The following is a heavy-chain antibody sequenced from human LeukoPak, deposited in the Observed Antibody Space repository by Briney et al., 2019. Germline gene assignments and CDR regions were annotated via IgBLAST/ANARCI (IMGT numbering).Heavy chain of an antibody. V-gene: IGHV3-11*01. Sequence: PGGSLRLSCAASGFTFSDYYMSWIRQAPGKGLEWVSYIGSSGSSFHYADSVKGRFIISRDNAKNSLYLQMNSLRAEDTGVYYCASGDFWTGYYRGLLDYWGQGTLVTVSS. D-gene: IGHD3/OR15-3a*01. CDR1: GFTFSDYY. J-gene: IGHJ4*02. CDR3: ASGDFWTGYYRGLLDY. CDR2: IGSSGSSF.